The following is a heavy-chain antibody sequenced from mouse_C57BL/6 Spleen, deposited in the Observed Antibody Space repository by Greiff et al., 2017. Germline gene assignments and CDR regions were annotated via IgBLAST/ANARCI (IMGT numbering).Heavy chain of an antibody. CDR3: ARGGDYYAMDC. Sequence: VQLQQSGAELVKPGASVKISCKASGYAFSSYWMNWVKQRPGKGLEWIGQIYPGDGDTNYNGKFKGKATLTADKSSSTAYMQLSSLTSEDSAVYCCARGGDYYAMDCWGQGTSVTVSS. V-gene: IGHV1-80*01. CDR1: GYAFSSYW. J-gene: IGHJ4*01. CDR2: IYPGDGDT.